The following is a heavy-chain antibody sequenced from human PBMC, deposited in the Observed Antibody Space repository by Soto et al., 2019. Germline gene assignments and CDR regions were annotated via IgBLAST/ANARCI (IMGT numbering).Heavy chain of an antibody. CDR2: IDPSDSYT. CDR3: ARTDYYYDSSGYYPRDAFEI. CDR1: GYSFTSYW. V-gene: IGHV5-10-1*01. Sequence: GESLKISCKGSGYSFTSYWISWVRQMPGKGLEWIGRIDPSDSYTNYSPSFQGHVTISADKSISTAYLQWSSLKASDTAMYYCARTDYYYDSSGYYPRDAFEIWGQGTMVIVTS. D-gene: IGHD3-22*01. J-gene: IGHJ3*02.